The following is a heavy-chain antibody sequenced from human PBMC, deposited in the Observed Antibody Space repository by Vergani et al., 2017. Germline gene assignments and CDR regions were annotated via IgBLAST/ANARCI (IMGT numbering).Heavy chain of an antibody. D-gene: IGHD3-3*01. V-gene: IGHV4-39*01. CDR2: IYYSGGT. Sequence: QLQLQESGPGLVKPSETLSLTCTVSGGSISSSSYYWGWIRQPPGKGLEWIGSIYYSGGTYYNPSLKSRVTISVDTSKNQFSLKLSSVTAADTAVYYCARVLRFLEWSDNWFDPWGQGTLVTVSS. J-gene: IGHJ5*02. CDR1: GGSISSSSYY. CDR3: ARVLRFLEWSDNWFDP.